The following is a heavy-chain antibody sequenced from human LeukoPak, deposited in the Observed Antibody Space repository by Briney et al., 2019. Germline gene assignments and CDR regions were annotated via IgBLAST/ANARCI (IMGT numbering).Heavy chain of an antibody. J-gene: IGHJ4*02. Sequence: GASVKVSCKASGYTFTSCDINWVRQAPGQGLEWMGWMNPHSGNTGYAQKLQGRVTLTRNTSTTTAYMELRSLKSEDTAVYFCSRGDYWGQGTLVTVSS. V-gene: IGHV1-8*01. CDR3: SRGDY. CDR1: GYTFTSCD. CDR2: MNPHSGNT.